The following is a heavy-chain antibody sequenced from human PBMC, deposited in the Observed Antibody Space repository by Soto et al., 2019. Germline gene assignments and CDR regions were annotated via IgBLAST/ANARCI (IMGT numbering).Heavy chain of an antibody. CDR1: GYTFTGYY. V-gene: IGHV1-2*04. J-gene: IGHJ6*03. D-gene: IGHD2-8*01. CDR2: INPNSGGT. CDR3: ARGLPYCTNGVCYSAYYYYYMDV. Sequence: ASVKVSCKASGYTFTGYYMHWVRQAPGQGLEWMGWINPNSGGTNYAQKFQGWVTMTRDTSIGTAYMELSRLRSDDTAVYYCARGLPYCTNGVCYSAYYYYYMDVWGKGTTVTVSS.